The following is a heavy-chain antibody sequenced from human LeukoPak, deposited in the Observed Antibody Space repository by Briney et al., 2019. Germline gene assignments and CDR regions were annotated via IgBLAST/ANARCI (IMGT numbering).Heavy chain of an antibody. V-gene: IGHV3-7*01. CDR2: IRQDGSVQ. D-gene: IGHD1/OR15-1a*01. CDR1: GFTFSSYW. CDR3: LVTTRSRGFDY. J-gene: IGHJ4*02. Sequence: GGSLRPSCAASGFTFSSYWMSWVRQAPGKGLEWVANIRQDGSVQNYVDSVKGRFTISRDNPKNSVYLQMSSLRAEDTAVYYCLVTTRSRGFDYWGQGTLVTVSP.